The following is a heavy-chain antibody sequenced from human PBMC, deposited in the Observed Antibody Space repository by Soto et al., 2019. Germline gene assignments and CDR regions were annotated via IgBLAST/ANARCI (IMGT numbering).Heavy chain of an antibody. CDR1: GGSISSGGYY. Sequence: QGQLQESGPGLVKPSQTLSLTCTVSGGSISSGGYYWSWIRQHPGKGLEWIGYIYYSGSTYYNPSLKSRVTISVDTSKNQFSLKLSSVTAADTAVYYCARSGYCSSTSCLYYFDYWGQGTLVTVSS. CDR2: IYYSGST. V-gene: IGHV4-31*03. J-gene: IGHJ4*02. D-gene: IGHD2-2*01. CDR3: ARSGYCSSTSCLYYFDY.